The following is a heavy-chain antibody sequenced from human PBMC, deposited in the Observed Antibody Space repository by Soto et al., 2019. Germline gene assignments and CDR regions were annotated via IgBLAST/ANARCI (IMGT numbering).Heavy chain of an antibody. J-gene: IGHJ6*02. Sequence: PGESLKISCKGSGYSFTSYWISWVRQMPGKGLEWMGRIDPSDSYTNYSPSFQGHVTISADKSISTAYLQWSSLKASDTAMYYCARLRRDFWSPYGMDVWGQGTTVTVSS. CDR3: ARLRRDFWSPYGMDV. CDR2: IDPSDSYT. CDR1: GYSFTSYW. V-gene: IGHV5-10-1*01. D-gene: IGHD3-3*01.